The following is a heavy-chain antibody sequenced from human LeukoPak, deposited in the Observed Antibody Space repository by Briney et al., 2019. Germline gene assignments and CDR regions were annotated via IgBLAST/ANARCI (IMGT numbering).Heavy chain of an antibody. Sequence: PGGSLRLSCAASGFTFSSYNMTWVRQAPGRGLEWVSFISSRSDYIYYADSVKGRFTTSRDNVNNSLYPHMNSLRAEDTAVYYCASFRDHSNWNWGQGTLVTVSS. CDR1: GFTFSSYN. V-gene: IGHV3-21*01. D-gene: IGHD4-11*01. CDR2: ISSRSDYI. CDR3: ASFRDHSNWN. J-gene: IGHJ4*02.